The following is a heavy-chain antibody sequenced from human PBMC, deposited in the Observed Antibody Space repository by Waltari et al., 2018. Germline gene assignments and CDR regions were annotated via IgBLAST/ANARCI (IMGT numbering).Heavy chain of an antibody. CDR3: AKGKQLAPFDY. V-gene: IGHV3-33*06. Sequence: QVQLVQSGAEVKKPGSSVKVSCKASGGTFSSYGMHWVRQAPGKGLEWVAVIWYDGSNKYYADSVKGRFTISRDNSKNTLYLQMNSRRAEDTAMYYCAKGKQLAPFDYWGQGTLVTVSS. J-gene: IGHJ4*02. CDR2: IWYDGSNK. D-gene: IGHD6-6*01. CDR1: GGTFSSYG.